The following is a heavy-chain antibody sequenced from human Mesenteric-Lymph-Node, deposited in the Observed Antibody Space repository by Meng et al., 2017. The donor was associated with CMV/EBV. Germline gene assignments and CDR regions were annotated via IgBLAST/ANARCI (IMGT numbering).Heavy chain of an antibody. CDR3: TTWPGDFAI. V-gene: IGHV3-15*01. Sequence: GGSLRLSCAASGFTSEFSLNVAWMSWVRQAPGKGLEWVARIRGKSEGETKDYAAPVKGRFSISRDDSKNTVHLQMNNLKTEDTALYYCTTWPGDFAIWGQGTMVTISS. CDR1: GFTSEFSLNVAW. CDR2: IRGKSEGETK. J-gene: IGHJ3*02.